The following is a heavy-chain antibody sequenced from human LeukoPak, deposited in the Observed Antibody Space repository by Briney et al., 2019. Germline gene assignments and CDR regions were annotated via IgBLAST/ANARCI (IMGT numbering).Heavy chain of an antibody. CDR2: IYPGDSDT. CDR3: ARHLITAAGISHYYYYMDV. V-gene: IGHV5-51*01. J-gene: IGHJ6*03. D-gene: IGHD6-13*01. Sequence: GESLKISCKGSGYSFTSYWIGWVRQMPGKGLEWMGIIYPGDSDTRYSPSFQGQVTISADKSISTAYLQWSSLKASDTAMYYYARHLITAAGISHYYYYMDVWGKGTTVTVSS. CDR1: GYSFTSYW.